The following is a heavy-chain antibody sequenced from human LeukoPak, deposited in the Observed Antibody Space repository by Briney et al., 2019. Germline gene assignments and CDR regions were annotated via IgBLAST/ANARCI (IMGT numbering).Heavy chain of an antibody. J-gene: IGHJ4*02. CDR3: ASASRHYYDSSGPPDY. CDR1: GFTFSSYW. CDR2: IKQDGSEK. V-gene: IGHV3-7*01. Sequence: GGFLRLSCTASGFTFSSYWMSWVRQAPGKGLEWVANIKQDGSEKDYVDSVKGRFTISRDNPKNSLYLQMNSLRAEDTAVYYCASASRHYYDSSGPPDYWGQGTLVAVSS. D-gene: IGHD3-22*01.